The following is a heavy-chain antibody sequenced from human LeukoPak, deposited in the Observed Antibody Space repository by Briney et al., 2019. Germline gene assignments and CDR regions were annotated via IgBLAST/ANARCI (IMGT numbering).Heavy chain of an antibody. J-gene: IGHJ6*03. CDR1: GDSISSYY. CDR2: IYYSGRT. V-gene: IGHV4-59*08. Sequence: PSETLSLTYTVSGDSISSYYWSWIRQPPGKGLEWIGYIYYSGRTNYNPSLKSRVTISVDTSKNQFSLKLSSVTAADTAVYYCARRGLYGDYLGYMDVWGKGTTVTVSS. CDR3: ARRGLYGDYLGYMDV. D-gene: IGHD4-17*01.